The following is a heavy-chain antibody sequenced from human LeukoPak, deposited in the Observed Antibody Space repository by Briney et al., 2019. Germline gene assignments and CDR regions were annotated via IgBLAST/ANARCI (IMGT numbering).Heavy chain of an antibody. CDR1: GFTFSSYG. CDR2: IRYDGSNK. J-gene: IGHJ4*02. Sequence: QTGGSLRLSCAASGFTFSSYGMHWVRQAPGKGLEWVAFIRYDGSNKYYADSVKGRFTISRDNAKKSLYLQMNSLRAEDTAVYYCARHLSGITGYTYGRGIDYWGQGTLVTVSS. V-gene: IGHV3-30*02. D-gene: IGHD5-18*01. CDR3: ARHLSGITGYTYGRGIDY.